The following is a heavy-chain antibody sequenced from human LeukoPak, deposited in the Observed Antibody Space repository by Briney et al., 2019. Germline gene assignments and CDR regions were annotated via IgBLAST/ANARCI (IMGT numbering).Heavy chain of an antibody. Sequence: GGSLRLSCAACGFTFNHYAMSWVRQAPGKGLEWVSGINHLGHTFYADSVKGRFTISRDNSQNTLFLQMNSLRADDTAEYFCARDHGSQDSGAWYVFDYWGRGTLVSVSS. D-gene: IGHD6-19*01. CDR1: GFTFNHYA. CDR2: INHLGHT. J-gene: IGHJ4*02. CDR3: ARDHGSQDSGAWYVFDY. V-gene: IGHV3-23*01.